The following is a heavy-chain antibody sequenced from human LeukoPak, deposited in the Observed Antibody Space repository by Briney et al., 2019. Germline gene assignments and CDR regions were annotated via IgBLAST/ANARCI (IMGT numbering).Heavy chain of an antibody. CDR3: AYMKGSSWYYFDY. J-gene: IGHJ4*02. Sequence: SETLSLTCTVYGGSFITYYWSWIRQPPGKGLEWIGEINHSGSTNYNPSLKSRVTISVDKSKNQFSLKLSSVTAADTAVYYCAYMKGSSWYYFDYWGQGTLVTVSS. CDR2: INHSGST. V-gene: IGHV4-34*01. CDR1: GGSFITYY. D-gene: IGHD6-13*01.